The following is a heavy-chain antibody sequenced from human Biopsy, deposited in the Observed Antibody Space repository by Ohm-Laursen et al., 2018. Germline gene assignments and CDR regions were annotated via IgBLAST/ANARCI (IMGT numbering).Heavy chain of an antibody. V-gene: IGHV4-39*01. Sequence: GTLSLTCTVSGGSIRSPAHRWNWVRRGPGKGLEWIGNIYYSWTTFYNPSLSRRVTMDLDTSSNQFSLKLKSVTSADTAVYFCARAYFYGLGTSNYFFDSWGQGALVTVSS. D-gene: IGHD3-10*01. CDR3: ARAYFYGLGTSNYFFDS. CDR2: IYYSWTT. CDR1: GGSIRSPAHR. J-gene: IGHJ4*02.